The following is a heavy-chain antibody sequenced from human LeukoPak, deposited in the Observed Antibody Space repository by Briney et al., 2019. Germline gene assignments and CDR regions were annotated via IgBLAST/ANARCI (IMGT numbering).Heavy chain of an antibody. CDR1: GYNFVNYW. CDR3: ARLQTPNWGTSGYFDS. J-gene: IGHJ4*02. CDR2: IYPSDSDT. Sequence: GESLKISCKNLGYNFVNYWIGWVRQKPGKGLEWMGIIYPSDSDTRYTPSFEGQVIISADKSLSTTFLQWSSLKASDTATYYCARLQTPNWGTSGYFDSWGQGTLVTVSS. V-gene: IGHV5-51*01. D-gene: IGHD7-27*01.